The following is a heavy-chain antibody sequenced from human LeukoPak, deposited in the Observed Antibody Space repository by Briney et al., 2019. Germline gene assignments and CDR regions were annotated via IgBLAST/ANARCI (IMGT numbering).Heavy chain of an antibody. J-gene: IGHJ4*02. V-gene: IGHV3-23*01. CDR2: ISGSGGST. Sequence: GGSLRLSCAASGFTFGHYAMSWVRQTPGKGLEWVSAISGSGGSTYYADSVKGRFTISRDNSKNTLYLQMNSLRAEDTAVYYCAKGDYYVLVPQFDYWGQGTLVTVSS. CDR1: GFTFGHYA. D-gene: IGHD3-10*02. CDR3: AKGDYYVLVPQFDY.